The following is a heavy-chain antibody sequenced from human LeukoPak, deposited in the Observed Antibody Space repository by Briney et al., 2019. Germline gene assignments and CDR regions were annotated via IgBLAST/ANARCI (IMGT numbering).Heavy chain of an antibody. V-gene: IGHV1-2*02. CDR1: GYTFTGYF. J-gene: IGHJ4*02. CDR2: INPNSGGT. D-gene: IGHD1-7*01. Sequence: ASVKVSCKASGYTFTGYFMHWVRQAPGQGLEWMGWINPNSGGTNYAQKFQGRVTMARDTSISTAYMELSRLRSDDTAVYYCARDRSGTGLFDYWGQGTLVTVSS. CDR3: ARDRSGTGLFDY.